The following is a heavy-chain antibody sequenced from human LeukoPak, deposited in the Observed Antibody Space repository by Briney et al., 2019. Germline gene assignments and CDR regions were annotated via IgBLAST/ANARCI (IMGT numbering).Heavy chain of an antibody. CDR3: ARELGLYYFDY. CDR2: ISTDGGGT. V-gene: IGHV3-64*01. Sequence: PGGSLRLSCAASGFTFTTYAMHWVRQAPGRGLEYVSAISTDGGGTYYANSVKGRFTISGDNSKNTLYLQMNSLRAEDTAVYYCARELGLYYFDYWGQGTLVTVSS. J-gene: IGHJ4*02. CDR1: GFTFTTYA. D-gene: IGHD7-27*01.